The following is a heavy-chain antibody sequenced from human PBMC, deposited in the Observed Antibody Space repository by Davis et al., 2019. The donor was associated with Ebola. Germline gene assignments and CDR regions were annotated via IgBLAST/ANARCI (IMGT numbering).Heavy chain of an antibody. Sequence: HTGGSLRLSCAASGFTFSSYGMHWVRQAPGKGLVWVSRINSDGSSTSYADSVKGRFTISRDNAKNTPYLQMNSLRAEDTAVYYCARKGRAAAGTIDYWGQGTLVTVSS. V-gene: IGHV3-74*01. D-gene: IGHD6-13*01. CDR1: GFTFSSYG. CDR2: INSDGSST. CDR3: ARKGRAAAGTIDY. J-gene: IGHJ4*02.